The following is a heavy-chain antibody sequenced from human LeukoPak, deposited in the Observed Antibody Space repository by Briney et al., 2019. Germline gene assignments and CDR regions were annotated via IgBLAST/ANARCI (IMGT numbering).Heavy chain of an antibody. Sequence: SETLSLTCTVSGGSISSYYWGWIRQPPGKGLEWIGSIYYSGSTYYNPSLKSRVTISVDTSKNQFSLKLSSVTAADTAVYYCASQDSSGWYGDYWGQGTLVTVSS. J-gene: IGHJ4*02. D-gene: IGHD6-19*01. CDR1: GGSISSYY. V-gene: IGHV4-39*07. CDR2: IYYSGST. CDR3: ASQDSSGWYGDY.